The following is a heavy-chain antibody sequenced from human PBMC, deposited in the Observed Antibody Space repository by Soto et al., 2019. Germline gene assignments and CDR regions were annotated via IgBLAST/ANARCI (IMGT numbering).Heavy chain of an antibody. CDR3: ASPKRVAATRYDWFDP. CDR1: GGSFSGYY. CDR2: INHSGST. Sequence: QVQLQQWGAGLLKPSETLSLTCAVYGGSFSGYYWSWIRQPPGKGLEWIGEINHSGSTNYNPSLKSRVTLSVDTFQNQFSLTLSSGPAADTAVYYCASPKRVAATRYDWFDPWGQGTLVTVSS. D-gene: IGHD2-15*01. V-gene: IGHV4-34*01. J-gene: IGHJ5*02.